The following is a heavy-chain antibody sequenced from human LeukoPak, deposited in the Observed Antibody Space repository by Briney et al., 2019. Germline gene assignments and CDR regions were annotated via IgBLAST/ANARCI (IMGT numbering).Heavy chain of an antibody. CDR3: ARDPYYYDSSGYYNY. J-gene: IGHJ4*02. Sequence: GGSLRLSCAASGFTFSSYWMSWVRQAPGKGLEWVANIKQDGSEKYYVDSVKGRFTISRDNAKNSLYLQMNSLRAEDTAVYYCARDPYYYDSSGYYNYWGQGTLVTVSS. CDR2: IKQDGSEK. V-gene: IGHV3-7*01. D-gene: IGHD3-22*01. CDR1: GFTFSSYW.